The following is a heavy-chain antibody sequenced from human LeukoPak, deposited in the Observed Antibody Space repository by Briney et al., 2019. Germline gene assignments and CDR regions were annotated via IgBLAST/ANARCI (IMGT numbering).Heavy chain of an antibody. V-gene: IGHV3-30*03. Sequence: PGRSLRLSCAASGFTFSSYGMHWVRQAPGKGLEWVAVISYDGSNKYYADSVKGRFTISRDNSKNTLYLQMNSLRAEDTAVYYCARGHGDFDYWGQGTLVTVSS. D-gene: IGHD3-10*01. CDR3: ARGHGDFDY. J-gene: IGHJ4*02. CDR1: GFTFSSYG. CDR2: ISYDGSNK.